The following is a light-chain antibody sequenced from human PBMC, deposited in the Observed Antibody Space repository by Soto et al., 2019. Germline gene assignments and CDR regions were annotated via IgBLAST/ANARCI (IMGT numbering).Light chain of an antibody. CDR1: QSVSSY. J-gene: IGKJ5*01. V-gene: IGKV3-11*01. CDR2: DAS. Sequence: EIVLTQSPATLSLSPEERATLSCSASQSVSSYLALFQQKPGQSPRLLIFDASNRPTGITARFSGSGSGTDFPLTISSLEPEDFAVYYCQQRSNWPITVGPVTRLEIK. CDR3: QQRSNWPIT.